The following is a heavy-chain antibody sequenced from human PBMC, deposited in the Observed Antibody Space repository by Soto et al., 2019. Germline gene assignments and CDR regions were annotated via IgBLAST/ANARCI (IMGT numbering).Heavy chain of an antibody. Sequence: QVQLVQSGAEVKKPWASVKVSCKASGYTFTSYGIIWVRQAPGQGLEWMGWISAYNGNTRYAQKLQGKVTMTTDKSTGAAYMGLRRLRYEDTDVYYCARDLAVDLFDYWGEGTLVTV. D-gene: IGHD6-19*01. CDR3: ARDLAVDLFDY. CDR2: ISAYNGNT. V-gene: IGHV1-18*01. J-gene: IGHJ4*02. CDR1: GYTFTSYG.